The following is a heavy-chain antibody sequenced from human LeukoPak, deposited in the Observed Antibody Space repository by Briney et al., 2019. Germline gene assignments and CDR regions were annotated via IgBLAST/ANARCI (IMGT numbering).Heavy chain of an antibody. CDR3: AKDRGYYYDSSAYGSYFDY. V-gene: IGHV3-7*03. CDR1: GFTFSNYW. D-gene: IGHD3-22*01. Sequence: PGGSLRLSCVGSGFTFSNYWMSWVRQAPGKGLEWVANIKQDGSEKYYVDSVKGRFTISRDNSKNSLYLQMNSLRTEDTALYYCAKDRGYYYDSSAYGSYFDYWGQGTLVTVSS. CDR2: IKQDGSEK. J-gene: IGHJ4*02.